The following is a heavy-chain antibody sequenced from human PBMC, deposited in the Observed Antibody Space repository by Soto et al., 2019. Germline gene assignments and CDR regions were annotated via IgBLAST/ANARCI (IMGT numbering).Heavy chain of an antibody. CDR3: AKDRLGP. J-gene: IGHJ5*02. CDR2: ISYDGSNK. Sequence: RGSLRLSCAPPVLTFSRYGIHWVRQAPGKGLEWVAVISYDGSNKYYADSVKGRFTISRDNSKNTLYLQMNSMRAEDTAVYYCAKDRLGPWGQGTLVTVSS. V-gene: IGHV3-30*18. CDR1: VLTFSRYG.